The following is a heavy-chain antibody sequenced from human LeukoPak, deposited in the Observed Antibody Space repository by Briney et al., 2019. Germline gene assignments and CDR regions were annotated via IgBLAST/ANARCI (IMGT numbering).Heavy chain of an antibody. CDR2: IYYSGST. CDR3: ARGEYSSSPPYYYYYGMDV. D-gene: IGHD6-6*01. Sequence: TSETLSLTCTVSGGSISSGGYYWSWIRQHPGKGLEWIGYIYYSGSTYYNPSLKSRVTISVDTSKNQFSLKLSSVTAADTAVYYCARGEYSSSPPYYYYYGMDVWGQGTTVTVSS. J-gene: IGHJ6*02. CDR1: GGSISSGGYY. V-gene: IGHV4-31*03.